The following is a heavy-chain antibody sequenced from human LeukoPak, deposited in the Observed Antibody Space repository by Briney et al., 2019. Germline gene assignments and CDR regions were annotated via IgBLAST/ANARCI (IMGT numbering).Heavy chain of an antibody. Sequence: GGSLRLSCAASGFTFSSYAIHWVRQAPGKGLEWVAVISYDGSNKDYADSVKGRFTIYRDNSKNTLYPHMNSLRAEDTAVYSCARRGLAYTIDYWGQGTLVTVSS. CDR2: ISYDGSNK. CDR1: GFTFSSYA. V-gene: IGHV3-30*04. D-gene: IGHD2-21*01. CDR3: ARRGLAYTIDY. J-gene: IGHJ4*02.